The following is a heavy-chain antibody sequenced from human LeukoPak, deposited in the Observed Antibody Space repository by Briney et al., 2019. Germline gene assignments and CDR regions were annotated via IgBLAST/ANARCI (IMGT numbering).Heavy chain of an antibody. Sequence: SETLSLTCTVSGGSISSYYWSWIRQPPGKGLEWIATITHSGNTYYISSLESRLTISLDTSKRHFSLRLTSVTAADTAVYYCARINAPVATFDYWGLGTLVAVSS. D-gene: IGHD2-21*01. CDR2: ITHSGNT. V-gene: IGHV4-59*12. CDR1: GGSISSYY. J-gene: IGHJ4*02. CDR3: ARINAPVATFDY.